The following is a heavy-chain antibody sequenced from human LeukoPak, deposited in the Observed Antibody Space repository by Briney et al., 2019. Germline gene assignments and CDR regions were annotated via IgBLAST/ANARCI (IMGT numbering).Heavy chain of an antibody. V-gene: IGHV3-7*01. J-gene: IGHJ4*02. CDR2: IKQDGSEK. CDR3: ARDKILGATHFDY. CDR1: GFTFSRSW. Sequence: PGGSLRLSCAASGFTFSRSWMSWVRQAPGKGLEWVANIKQDGSEKYYVDSVKGRFTISRDNAKTSLYLQMNSLRAEDTAVYYCARDKILGATHFDYWGQGTLVTVSS. D-gene: IGHD1-26*01.